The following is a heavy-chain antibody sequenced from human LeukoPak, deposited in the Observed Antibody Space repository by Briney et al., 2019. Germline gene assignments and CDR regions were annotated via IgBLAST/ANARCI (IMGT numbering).Heavy chain of an antibody. J-gene: IGHJ4*02. D-gene: IGHD1-1*01. CDR1: GGSVSGYY. V-gene: IGHV4-59*02. Sequence: SETLSLTCVVSGGSVSGYYWGWLRQPPGRGLEWIGYVYYSGSTNYNPSLKSRVTISVDTSKNQFSLKLSSVTAADTAVYYCARCTERLGTIDYWGQGTLVTVSS. CDR3: ARCTERLGTIDY. CDR2: VYYSGST.